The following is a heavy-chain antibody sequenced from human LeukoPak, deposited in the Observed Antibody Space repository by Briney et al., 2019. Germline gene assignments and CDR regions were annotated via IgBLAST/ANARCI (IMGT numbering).Heavy chain of an antibody. V-gene: IGHV1-18*01. CDR2: ISAYNGNT. CDR3: AREVPYDTSVYYQPFDY. CDR1: GYTFTSYG. J-gene: IGHJ4*02. D-gene: IGHD3-22*01. Sequence: GASVKVTCKASGYTFTSYGISWVRQAPGQGLEWMGWISAYNGNTNYARKRQGRVTMTTGTSTSTAYMELRSLRSDDTAVYYCAREVPYDTSVYYQPFDYWGQGTLVTVSS.